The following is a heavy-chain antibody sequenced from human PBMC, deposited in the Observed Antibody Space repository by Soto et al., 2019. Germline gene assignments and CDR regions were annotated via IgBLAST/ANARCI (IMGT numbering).Heavy chain of an antibody. J-gene: IGHJ6*02. CDR3: ARREDGSGSYYYYYYYGMDV. V-gene: IGHV4-39*01. CDR1: GGSISRSNYY. Sequence: SETLSLTCTVSGGSISRSNYYRGWIRQHPGKGLEWIGSIYYSGSTYYNPSLKRRVTISVDTSKNQFSLKLSSVTAADTAVYYCARREDGSGSYYYYYYYGMDVWGQGTTVT. CDR2: IYYSGST. D-gene: IGHD3-10*01.